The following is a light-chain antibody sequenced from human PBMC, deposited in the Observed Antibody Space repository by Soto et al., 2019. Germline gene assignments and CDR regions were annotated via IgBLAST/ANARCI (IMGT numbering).Light chain of an antibody. CDR2: AAS. CDR1: QDISNH. V-gene: IGKV1-17*03. J-gene: IGKJ1*01. CDR3: QKYNSAPWT. Sequence: DMQMTQSPSAMSASVGDRVTITWRASQDISNHLAWFQQKPGKVPKRLIYAASTLQSGVPSRFSGSGSGTEFTLTIISLQPEDVATYYCQKYNSAPWTFGQGTKVDVK.